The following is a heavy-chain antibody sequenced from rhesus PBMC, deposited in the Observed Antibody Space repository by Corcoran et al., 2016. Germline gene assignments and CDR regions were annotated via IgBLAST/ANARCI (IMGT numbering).Heavy chain of an antibody. Sequence: QLQLQESGPGLVKPSETLSLTCAVSGGSISSSYWSWIRQAPGKGLGWIGYLYGSGRSTNYNPSLKRRVTLSGATSKNQLSLKLSSVTAADTAVYYCARDEPNSLDVWGRGVLVTVSS. J-gene: IGHJ5-2*02. CDR3: ARDEPNSLDV. V-gene: IGHV4-169*02. CDR2: LYGSGRST. CDR1: GGSISSSY.